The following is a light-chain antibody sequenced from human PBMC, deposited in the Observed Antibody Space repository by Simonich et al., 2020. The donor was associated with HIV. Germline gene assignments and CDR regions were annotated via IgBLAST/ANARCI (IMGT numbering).Light chain of an antibody. Sequence: EIVMTQSPATLSVSPGERATLSCRASQSVSRNLAWYQQKHGQAPRLLLHGASTRATGIPARFSGSGSGTEFTLTISSLQSEDFAVYYCQQYNKWPPYTFGQGTKLEIK. CDR2: GAS. V-gene: IGKV3-15*01. CDR1: QSVSRN. CDR3: QQYNKWPPYT. J-gene: IGKJ2*01.